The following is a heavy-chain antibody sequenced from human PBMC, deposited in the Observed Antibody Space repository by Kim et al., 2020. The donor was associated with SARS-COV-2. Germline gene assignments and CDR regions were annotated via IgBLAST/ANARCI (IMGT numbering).Heavy chain of an antibody. CDR3: ARDGGDSYGSPFDY. V-gene: IGHV4-59*01. J-gene: IGHJ4*02. CDR2: IHYSGST. D-gene: IGHD5-18*01. Sequence: SETLSLTCTVSGGSISSYYWSWIRQPPGKGLEWIGYIHYSGSTNYNPSLKSRVTISVDTSKNQFSLKLSSVTAADTAVYYCARDGGDSYGSPFDYWGQGTLVTVSS. CDR1: GGSISSYY.